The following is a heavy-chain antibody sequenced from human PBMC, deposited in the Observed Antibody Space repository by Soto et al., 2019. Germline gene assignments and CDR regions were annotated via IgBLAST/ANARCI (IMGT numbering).Heavy chain of an antibody. CDR3: AGGGTPSGY. Sequence: QVQLVQSGAEVKKPGASVKVSCKASGYTFTNFGISWVRQAPGQGLEWMGWISAYNGNTNYAQNFQGRVTMTTDTATRTAYVELRRLRSDDTAVQYCAGGGTPSGYWGQGTRVTVSS. V-gene: IGHV1-18*01. D-gene: IGHD3-16*01. CDR1: GYTFTNFG. CDR2: ISAYNGNT. J-gene: IGHJ4*02.